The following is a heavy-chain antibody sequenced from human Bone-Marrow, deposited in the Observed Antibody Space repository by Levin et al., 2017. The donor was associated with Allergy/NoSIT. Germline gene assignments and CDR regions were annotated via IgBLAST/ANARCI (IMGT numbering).Heavy chain of an antibody. CDR1: GFTVSSNY. CDR2: IYSGGST. D-gene: IGHD3-16*01. CDR3: ARMRLDVYDAFDI. V-gene: IGHV3-53*01. J-gene: IGHJ3*02. Sequence: ETLSLTCAASGFTVSSNYMSWVRQAPGKGLEWVSVIYSGGSTYYADSVKGRFTISRDNSKNTLYLQMNSLRAEDTAVYYCARMRLDVYDAFDIWGQGTMVTVSS.